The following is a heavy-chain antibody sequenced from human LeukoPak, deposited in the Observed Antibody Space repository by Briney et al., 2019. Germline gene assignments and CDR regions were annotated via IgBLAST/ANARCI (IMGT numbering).Heavy chain of an antibody. V-gene: IGHV5-51*01. Sequence: GESLKISCRGSGYSFTSYWIGWVRQMPGKGLEWMGIIYPGDSDTRYSPSFQGQITVSADKSISTAYLQWSSLKASDTAMYYCARQRDGYNSYNWFNPWGQGTLVTVSS. CDR3: ARQRDGYNSYNWFNP. D-gene: IGHD5-24*01. CDR1: GYSFTSYW. CDR2: IYPGDSDT. J-gene: IGHJ5*02.